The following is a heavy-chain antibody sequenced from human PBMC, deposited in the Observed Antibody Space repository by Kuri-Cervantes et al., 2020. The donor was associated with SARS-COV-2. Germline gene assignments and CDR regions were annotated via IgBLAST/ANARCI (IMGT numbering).Heavy chain of an antibody. V-gene: IGHV4-59*01. D-gene: IGHD6-13*01. CDR3: ARGRLGSSSWYQYYYVDV. CDR1: GGSISSYY. Sequence: SETLSLTCTVSGGSISSYYWSWIRQPPGKGLEWIGYIYYSGSTNYNPSLKSRVTISVDTSKNQFSLKLSSVTAADTAVYYCARGRLGSSSWYQYYYVDVWGKGTTVTVSS. CDR2: IYYSGST. J-gene: IGHJ6*03.